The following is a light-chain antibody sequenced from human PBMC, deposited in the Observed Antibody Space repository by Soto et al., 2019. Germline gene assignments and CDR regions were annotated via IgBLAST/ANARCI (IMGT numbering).Light chain of an antibody. CDR2: EVT. CDR1: SSDVGAYNF. J-gene: IGLJ1*01. Sequence: QSALTQPASVSGSPGQSITISCTGSSSDVGAYNFVSWYQHHPGKAPQLILYEVTTRPSGVSSRLSGSKSGNTASLTISGLQADDEANYYCSSYTSSNTPYVFGTGTKV. V-gene: IGLV2-14*01. CDR3: SSYTSSNTPYV.